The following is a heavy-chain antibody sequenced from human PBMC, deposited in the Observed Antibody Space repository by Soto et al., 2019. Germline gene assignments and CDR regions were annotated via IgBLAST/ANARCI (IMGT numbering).Heavy chain of an antibody. CDR2: IIPVFGTA. J-gene: IGHJ6*02. CDR3: ARYSSGWYISYGMDI. Sequence: QVQLVQSGAEVKKPGSSVKVSCKASGGTFTTYTISWVRQAPGQGLEWMGGIIPVFGTAHYAQNFQSRVTITADESTSTAYMELSSLRSEDTAVYYCARYSSGWYISYGMDIWGQGTTVTVSS. CDR1: GGTFTTYT. D-gene: IGHD6-19*01. V-gene: IGHV1-69*01.